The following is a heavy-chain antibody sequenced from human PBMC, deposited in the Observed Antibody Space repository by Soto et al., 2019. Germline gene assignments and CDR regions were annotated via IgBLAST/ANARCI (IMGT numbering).Heavy chain of an antibody. CDR1: GYTFTSYA. CDR3: ARDSSRYGDYQH. Sequence: ASVKVSCKASGYTFTSYAMHWVRQAPGQRLEWMGWINAGNGNTKYSQKFQGRVTMTRDTSTSTAYMELSSLRSEDTAVYYCARDSSRYGDYQHWGQGTLVTVS. V-gene: IGHV1-3*01. CDR2: INAGNGNT. J-gene: IGHJ1*01. D-gene: IGHD5-12*01.